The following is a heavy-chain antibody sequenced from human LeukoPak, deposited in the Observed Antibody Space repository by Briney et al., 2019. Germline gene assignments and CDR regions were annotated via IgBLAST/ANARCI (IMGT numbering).Heavy chain of an antibody. D-gene: IGHD6-19*01. CDR1: GGTFSSYA. V-gene: IGHV1-69*04. J-gene: IGHJ4*02. CDR3: ARGSSIAVAGHFDY. CDR2: IIPILGIA. Sequence: SVKVSCKASGGTFSSYAISWVRQAPGQGLEWMGRIIPILGIANYAQKFQGRVTITADKSTSTAYMELSSLRSEDTAVYYYARGSSIAVAGHFDYWGQGTLVTVSS.